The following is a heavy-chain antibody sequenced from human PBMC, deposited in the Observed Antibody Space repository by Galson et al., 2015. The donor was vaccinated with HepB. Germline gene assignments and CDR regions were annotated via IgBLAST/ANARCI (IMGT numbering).Heavy chain of an antibody. V-gene: IGHV3-73*01. Sequence: SLRLSCAASGFTFSGSAMHWVRQASGKGLEWVGRIRSKANSYATAYAASVKGRFTISRDDSKNTAYLQMNSLKTEDTAVYYCTRQSDYYDSSDSVGRDYWGQGTLVTVSS. CDR1: GFTFSGSA. J-gene: IGHJ4*02. CDR3: TRQSDYYDSSDSVGRDY. CDR2: IRSKANSYAT. D-gene: IGHD3-22*01.